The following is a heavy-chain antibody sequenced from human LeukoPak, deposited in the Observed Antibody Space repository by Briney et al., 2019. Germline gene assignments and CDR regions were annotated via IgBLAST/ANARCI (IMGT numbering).Heavy chain of an antibody. CDR2: IYTSGST. CDR3: AGGYCSGGCYPEGNYLGP. V-gene: IGHV4-4*07. CDR1: GGSISSYY. Sequence: PSETLSLTCTVSGGSISSYYWSWMRQPAGKGLEWIGRIYTSGSTNYNPSLKSRVTISVDTSKNQISLKMSSVTAADTAVYYCAGGYCSGGCYPEGNYLGPWGQGTLVTVSS. J-gene: IGHJ5*02. D-gene: IGHD2-15*01.